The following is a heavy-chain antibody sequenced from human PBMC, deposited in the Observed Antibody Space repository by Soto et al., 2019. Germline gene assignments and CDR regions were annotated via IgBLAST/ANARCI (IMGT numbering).Heavy chain of an antibody. J-gene: IGHJ4*02. D-gene: IGHD1-26*01. CDR1: GFTFSSYG. V-gene: IGHV3-33*01. CDR3: ARDHPLGASGYFDY. CDR2: IWYDGSNK. Sequence: QVQLVESGGGVVQPGRSLRLSCAASGFTFSSYGMHWVRQAPGKGLEWVAVIWYDGSNKYYADSVKGRFTISRDNSKNTLYLQMNSLRAEDTAVYYCARDHPLGASGYFDYWGQGTLVTVSS.